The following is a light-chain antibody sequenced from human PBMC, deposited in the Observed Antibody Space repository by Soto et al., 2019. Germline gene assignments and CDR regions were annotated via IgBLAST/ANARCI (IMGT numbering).Light chain of an antibody. CDR3: QTWGTGTPVV. CDR2: LNSDGSH. J-gene: IGLJ2*01. V-gene: IGLV4-69*01. CDR1: SGLSSYA. Sequence: QLVLTQSPSASASLGASVKLTCTLSSGLSSYAIAWHQQQPEKGPRYLMKLNSDGSHSKGDGIPDRFSGASSGAERYLTISRLQSDDEDDYYCQTWGTGTPVVFGGGTKLTVL.